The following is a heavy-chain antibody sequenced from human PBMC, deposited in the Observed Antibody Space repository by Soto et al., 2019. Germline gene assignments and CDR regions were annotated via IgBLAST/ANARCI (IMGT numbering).Heavy chain of an antibody. D-gene: IGHD2-2*01. Sequence: ASETLSLTCTVSGGSIRSSSYSWGWIRQPPGKGLEWIGNIYHSGSTYYNPSLKSRVTISVDRSKNQFSLKLSSVTAADTAVYYCARVPDRWGQGTLVTVSS. CDR2: IYHSGST. CDR3: ARVPDR. CDR1: GGSIRSSSYS. V-gene: IGHV4-30-2*01. J-gene: IGHJ5*02.